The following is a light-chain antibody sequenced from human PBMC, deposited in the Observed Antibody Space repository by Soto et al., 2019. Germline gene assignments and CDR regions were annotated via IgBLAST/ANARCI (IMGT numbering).Light chain of an antibody. J-gene: IGKJ2*01. CDR3: QQYGRSLYT. V-gene: IGKV1-9*01. CDR2: GAS. Sequence: IQLTQSPSSLSASVGDRVTITCRASQGVRSYLAWYQQKPGQAPKLLIYGASTLQSGVPSRFSGSGSGTDFTLTISNLQPEDFAVYYCQQYGRSLYTFGPGTKLEIK. CDR1: QGVRSY.